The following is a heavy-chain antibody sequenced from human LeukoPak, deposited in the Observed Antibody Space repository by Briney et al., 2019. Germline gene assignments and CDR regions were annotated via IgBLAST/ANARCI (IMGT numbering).Heavy chain of an antibody. D-gene: IGHD3-10*01. CDR2: INHSGST. Sequence: PSETLSLTCAVYGRSFSGYYRSWIRQPPGKGLEWIGEINHSGSTNYNPSLKSRVTISVDTSKNQFSLKLSSVTAADTAVYYCARAYYGSGSYPHPIRYYYYGMDVWGQGTTVTVSS. J-gene: IGHJ6*02. CDR3: ARAYYGSGSYPHPIRYYYYGMDV. CDR1: GRSFSGYY. V-gene: IGHV4-34*01.